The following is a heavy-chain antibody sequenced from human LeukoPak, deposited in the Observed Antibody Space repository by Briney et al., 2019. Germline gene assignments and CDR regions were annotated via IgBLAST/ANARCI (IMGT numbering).Heavy chain of an antibody. CDR2: ISSNGGST. Sequence: GGSLRLSCSASGFTFSSYAMHWVRQAPGKGLEYVSAISSNGGSTYYADSVKGRFTISRDNSKNTLYLQMNSLRGEDTGVYYCARDPVPATARHFDYWGQGTLVTVSS. J-gene: IGHJ4*02. CDR1: GFTFSSYA. CDR3: ARDPVPATARHFDY. D-gene: IGHD1-1*01. V-gene: IGHV3-64*04.